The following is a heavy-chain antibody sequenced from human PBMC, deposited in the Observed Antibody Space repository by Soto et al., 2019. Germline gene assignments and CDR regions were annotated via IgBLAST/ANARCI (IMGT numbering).Heavy chain of an antibody. CDR2: ISYDGSNK. V-gene: IGHV3-30-3*01. J-gene: IGHJ6*02. Sequence: QVQLVESGGGVVQPGRSLRLSCAASGFTFSSYAMHWVRQAPGKGLEWVAVISYDGSNKYYADSVKGRFTISRDNSKNTLYLQMNSLRAEDTAVYYWARDRHGMDVWGQGTTVTVSS. CDR3: ARDRHGMDV. CDR1: GFTFSSYA.